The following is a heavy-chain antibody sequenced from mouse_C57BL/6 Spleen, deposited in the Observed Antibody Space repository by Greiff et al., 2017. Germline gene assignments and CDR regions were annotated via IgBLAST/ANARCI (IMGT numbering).Heavy chain of an antibody. Sequence: EVKLMESGPGLVKPSQSLSLTCSVTGYSITSGYYWNWIRQFPGNKLEWMGYISYDGSNNYNPSLKNRISITRDTSKNQFFLKLNSVTTEDTATYYCARGGLYGGYYFDYWGQGTTLTVSS. D-gene: IGHD1-1*02. CDR1: GYSITSGYY. CDR2: ISYDGSN. CDR3: ARGGLYGGYYFDY. V-gene: IGHV3-6*01. J-gene: IGHJ2*01.